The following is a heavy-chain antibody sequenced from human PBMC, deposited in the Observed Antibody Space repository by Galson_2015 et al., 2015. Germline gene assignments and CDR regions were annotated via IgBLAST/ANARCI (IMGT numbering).Heavy chain of an antibody. CDR3: AHRQEPSRSSGEFKDY. CDR1: GFSLSTTGVS. J-gene: IGHJ4*02. Sequence: PALVKPTQTLTLTCSLSGFSLSTTGVSVGWIRQPPGKALEWLALIYWDDDKRYSPSLKNRLTITKDTSKNQVVLTMTNMDPVDTATYYCAHRQEPSRSSGEFKDYWGQGTLVTVSS. CDR2: IYWDDDK. V-gene: IGHV2-5*02. D-gene: IGHD6-6*01.